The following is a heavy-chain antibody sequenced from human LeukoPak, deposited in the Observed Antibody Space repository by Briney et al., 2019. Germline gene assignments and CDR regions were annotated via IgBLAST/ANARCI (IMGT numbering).Heavy chain of an antibody. J-gene: IGHJ4*02. CDR1: GFTFSSYA. D-gene: IGHD6-13*01. CDR3: ARGSYSSSWKTFDY. Sequence: GGSLRLSCAASGFTFSSYAMHWVRQAPGKGLEWVALISYDGSINDYADSVKGRFTISRDNSKNTLYLQMNSLRADDTAVYYCARGSYSSSWKTFDYWGQGTLVTVSS. CDR2: ISYDGSIN. V-gene: IGHV3-30*04.